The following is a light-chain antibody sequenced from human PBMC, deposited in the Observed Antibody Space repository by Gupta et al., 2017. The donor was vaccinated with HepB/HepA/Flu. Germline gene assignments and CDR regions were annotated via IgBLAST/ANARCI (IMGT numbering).Light chain of an antibody. CDR2: KDN. CDR3: QSADSSGSYWV. CDR1: ALPNQY. J-gene: IGLJ3*02. V-gene: IGLV3-25*03. Sequence: SYDLTQPPSVSVSPGQTARITCSGDALPNQYAYWYQQKPGQAPVLIMYKDNERPSGIPERFSGSSSRTTVSLTISGGLAEDEADYYCQSADSSGSYWVFGGGTKLTVL.